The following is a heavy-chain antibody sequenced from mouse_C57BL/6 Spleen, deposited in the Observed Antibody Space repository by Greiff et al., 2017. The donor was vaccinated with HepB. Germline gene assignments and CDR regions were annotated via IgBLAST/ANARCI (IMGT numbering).Heavy chain of an antibody. CDR1: GFNIKDYY. CDR3: ARSRYYGSSYEGYFDV. CDR2: IDPEDGDT. D-gene: IGHD1-1*01. Sequence: DVQLQESGAELVKPGASVKLSCTASGFNIKDYYMHWVKQRTEQGLEWIGRIDPEDGDTKYAPKFQGKATITADTSSNTAYLQLSSLPSEDTAVYYGARSRYYGSSYEGYFDVWGTGTTVTVSS. J-gene: IGHJ1*03. V-gene: IGHV14-2*01.